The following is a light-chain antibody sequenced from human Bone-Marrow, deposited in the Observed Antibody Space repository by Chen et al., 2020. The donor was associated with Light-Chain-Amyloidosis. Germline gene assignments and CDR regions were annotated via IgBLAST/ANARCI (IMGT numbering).Light chain of an antibody. J-gene: IGKJ3*01. V-gene: IGKV1-33*01. CDR1: QDIITS. CDR2: DAS. CDR3: HQYENLPFT. Sequence: DIQMTQSPSSLSAYVGDRVIISCQASQDIITSLNWFQLKPGKAPKLLIYDASNLQTVVPSRFTGSGSGTHFTLAISSLHPDDIATYYCHQYENLPFTFGPGTKVEMK.